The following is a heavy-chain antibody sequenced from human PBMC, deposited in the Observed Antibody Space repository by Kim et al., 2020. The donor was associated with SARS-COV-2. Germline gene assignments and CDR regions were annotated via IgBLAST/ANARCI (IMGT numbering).Heavy chain of an antibody. V-gene: IGHV3-30*14. J-gene: IGHJ4*02. Sequence: GGSLRLSCAASGFTVNNFKMHWVRRAPGKGLEWVAVFTYVGDIKYYKDSVKGRFTNSRDTSKNTLYLQMNSLRVEDTAVYYCAREWELRNIDLWGQGTLVTVSS. D-gene: IGHD1-26*01. CDR1: GFTVNNFK. CDR2: FTYVGDIK. CDR3: AREWELRNIDL.